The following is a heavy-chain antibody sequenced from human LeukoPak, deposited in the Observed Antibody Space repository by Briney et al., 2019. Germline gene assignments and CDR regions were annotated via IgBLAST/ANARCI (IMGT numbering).Heavy chain of an antibody. CDR3: ARSLRITIFGVVITRGYFDY. Sequence: SETLSLTCTVSGGSISSSSYYWGWIRQPPGKGLEWIGSIYYSGGTYYNPSLKSRVTISVDTSKNQFSLKLSSVTAADTAVYYCARSLRITIFGVVITRGYFDYWGQGTLVTVSS. V-gene: IGHV4-39*01. CDR2: IYYSGGT. D-gene: IGHD3-3*01. J-gene: IGHJ4*02. CDR1: GGSISSSSYY.